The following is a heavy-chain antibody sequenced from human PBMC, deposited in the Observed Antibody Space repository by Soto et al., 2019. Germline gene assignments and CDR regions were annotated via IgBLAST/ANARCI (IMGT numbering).Heavy chain of an antibody. D-gene: IGHD2-15*01. J-gene: IGHJ4*02. CDR2: INPSGGST. Sequence: QVQLVQSGAEVKKPGASVKVSCKASGYTFTSYYMHWVRQAPGQGLEWMGIINPSGGSTSYAQKFQGSVTMTRDTSTSTVYMELSSLRSDDTAVYYCARLGYCSGGSCYSDYWGQGTLVTVSS. CDR3: ARLGYCSGGSCYSDY. CDR1: GYTFTSYY. V-gene: IGHV1-46*01.